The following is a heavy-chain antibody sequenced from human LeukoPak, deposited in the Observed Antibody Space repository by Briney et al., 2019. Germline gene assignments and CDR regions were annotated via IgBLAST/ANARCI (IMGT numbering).Heavy chain of an antibody. CDR2: ISTSSNYI. CDR3: ARDDGAYCDSSGNDY. V-gene: IGHV3-21*01. D-gene: IGHD3-22*01. CDR1: GFTFSRYS. J-gene: IGHJ4*02. Sequence: PGGSLRLSCAASGFTFSRYSMNWVRQAPGKGLEWVSSISTSSNYIYYADSVKGRFTISRDNARKSLYLEMNSLRADDTAVYYCARDDGAYCDSSGNDYWGQGTLVTVSS.